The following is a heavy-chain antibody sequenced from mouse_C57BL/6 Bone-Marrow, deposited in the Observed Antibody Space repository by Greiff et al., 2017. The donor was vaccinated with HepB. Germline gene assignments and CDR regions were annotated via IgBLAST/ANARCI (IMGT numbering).Heavy chain of an antibody. Sequence: QVQLQQSGPELVKPGASVKISCKASGYAFSSSWMNWVKQRPGKGLEWIGRIYPGDGDTNYNGKFKGKATLTADKSSSTAYMQLSSLTSEDSAVDFCATVVAKYWYFDVWGTGTTVTVSS. CDR2: IYPGDGDT. D-gene: IGHD1-1*01. CDR1: GYAFSSSW. J-gene: IGHJ1*03. V-gene: IGHV1-82*01. CDR3: ATVVAKYWYFDV.